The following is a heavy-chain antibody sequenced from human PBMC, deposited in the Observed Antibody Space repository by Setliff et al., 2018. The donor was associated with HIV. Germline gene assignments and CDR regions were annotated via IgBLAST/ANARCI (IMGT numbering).Heavy chain of an antibody. CDR3: AREERYYDGKGALDY. CDR2: FDPEHDKT. CDR1: GYTLTDLS. Sequence: GASVKVSCKVSGYTLTDLSIHWVRQAPGKGLEWMGGFDPEHDKTIYAQKFQGRVTMTEDTSITTAYMELSSLISDDTAVYYCAREERYYDGKGALDYWGQGMLVTVSS. V-gene: IGHV1-24*01. D-gene: IGHD3-22*01. J-gene: IGHJ4*02.